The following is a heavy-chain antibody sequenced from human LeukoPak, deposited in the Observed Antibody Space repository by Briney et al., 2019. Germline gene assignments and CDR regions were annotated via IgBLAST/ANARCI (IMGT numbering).Heavy chain of an antibody. CDR1: GDSVSSNSAA. CDR2: TYYRSKWYN. CDR3: ARGHDSSGWSPNWFDP. Sequence: SQTLSLTRALSGDSVSSNSAAWDWIRQSPSRGREWLRRTYYRSKWYNDDAVSVKSRITISPETSKIQLSLQLNSVTPEDTAVYYCARGHDSSGWSPNWFDPWGQGTLLTVSS. V-gene: IGHV6-1*01. D-gene: IGHD6-19*01. J-gene: IGHJ5*02.